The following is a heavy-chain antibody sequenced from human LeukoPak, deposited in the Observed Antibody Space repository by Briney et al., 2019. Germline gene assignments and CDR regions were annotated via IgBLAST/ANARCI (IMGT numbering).Heavy chain of an antibody. V-gene: IGHV3-23*01. D-gene: IGHD6-19*01. CDR2: ISGSGAAT. CDR3: AKDLSSGWYPYYFDF. J-gene: IGHJ4*02. Sequence: GGSLRLSCAASGFTFSNYAMNWVRQAPGKGLEWVSAISGSGAATFNADAVKGRFTISRDNSKNTLYLQMNSLRAEDTAVYYCAKDLSSGWYPYYFDFWGRGTLVSVSS. CDR1: GFTFSNYA.